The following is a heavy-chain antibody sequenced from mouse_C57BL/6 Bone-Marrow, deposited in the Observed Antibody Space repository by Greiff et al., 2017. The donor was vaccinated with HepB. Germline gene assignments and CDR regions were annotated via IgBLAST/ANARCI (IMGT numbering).Heavy chain of an antibody. J-gene: IGHJ3*01. CDR3: TRDLALLEGFAY. D-gene: IGHD1-1*01. Sequence: EVQGVESGEGLVKPGGSLKLSCAASGFTFSSYAMSWVRQTPEKRLEWVAYISSGGDYIYYADTVKGRFTISRDNARNTLYLQMSSLKSEDTAMYYCTRDLALLEGFAYWGQGTLVTVSA. CDR2: ISSGGDYI. CDR1: GFTFSSYA. V-gene: IGHV5-9-1*02.